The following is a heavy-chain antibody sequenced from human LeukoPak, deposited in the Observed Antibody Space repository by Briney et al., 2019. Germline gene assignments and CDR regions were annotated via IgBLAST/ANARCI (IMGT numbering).Heavy chain of an antibody. J-gene: IGHJ5*02. CDR3: ARQAPTNWFDP. CDR2: IYYGGTT. Sequence: SETLSLTCTLSGASIISRDYYWGWIRQPPGKTLEWIGSIYYGGTTYYNPSLKSRVTISVDTSKNQISLRLISVTAADTAVYYCARQAPTNWFDPWGQGTLVAVSS. CDR1: GASIISRDYY. V-gene: IGHV4-39*01.